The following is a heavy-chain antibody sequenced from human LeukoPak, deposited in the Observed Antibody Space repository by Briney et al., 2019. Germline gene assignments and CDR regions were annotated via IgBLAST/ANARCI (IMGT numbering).Heavy chain of an antibody. J-gene: IGHJ4*02. CDR1: GGSLSGYY. CDR2: INHSGST. D-gene: IGHD3-3*01. V-gene: IGHV4-34*01. CDR3: AGHVLQLLEWLLYPDY. Sequence: SETLSLTCAVYGGSLSGYYWSWIRHPPGKGLEWIGEINHSGSTNYNPSLKSRVTISVDTSKNQFSLKPSSVTAADTAVYYCAGHVLQLLEWLLYPDYWGQGTLVTVSS.